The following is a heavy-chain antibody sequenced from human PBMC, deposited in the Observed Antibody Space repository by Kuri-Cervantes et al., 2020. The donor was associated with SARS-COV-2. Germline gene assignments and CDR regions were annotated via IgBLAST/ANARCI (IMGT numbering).Heavy chain of an antibody. Sequence: ASVKVSCKASGYTFTGYYMHWVRQAPGQGLEWMGWINPNSGGTNYAQKFQGRVTMTRDTSISTDYMELSRLRSDDTAVYYCARETYLYSSGWFSNFDYWGQGTLVTVSS. CDR1: GYTFTGYY. J-gene: IGHJ4*02. V-gene: IGHV1-2*02. CDR2: INPNSGGT. CDR3: ARETYLYSSGWFSNFDY. D-gene: IGHD6-19*01.